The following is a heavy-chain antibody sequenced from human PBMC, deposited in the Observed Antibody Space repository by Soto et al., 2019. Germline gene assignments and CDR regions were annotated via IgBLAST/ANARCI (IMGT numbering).Heavy chain of an antibody. J-gene: IGHJ6*02. CDR1: GFTFSDYY. CDR2: ISSSSSYT. D-gene: IGHD2-15*01. V-gene: IGHV3-11*06. Sequence: PGGSLRLSCAASGFTFSDYYMSWLRQAPGEGLEWVSYISSSSSYTNYADPVKGRFTICRDNAQDSLYRKMNSLRPEDTAVNYFARYCSGGSCCAYYYYYGMDVWGQGTTVTVSS. CDR3: ARYCSGGSCCAYYYYYGMDV.